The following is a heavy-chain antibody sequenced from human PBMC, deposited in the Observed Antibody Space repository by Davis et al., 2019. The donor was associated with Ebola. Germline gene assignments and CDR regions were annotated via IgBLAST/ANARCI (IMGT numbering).Heavy chain of an antibody. CDR1: GFTFSSYA. Sequence: GESLKISCAASGFTFSSYAMHWVRQAPGKGLEYVSAISSNGGSTYYANSVKSRFTISRDNSKNTLYLQMGSLRAEDMAAYYCAMDYGMDVWGQGTTVTVSS. CDR3: AMDYGMDV. J-gene: IGHJ6*02. V-gene: IGHV3-64*01. CDR2: ISSNGGST.